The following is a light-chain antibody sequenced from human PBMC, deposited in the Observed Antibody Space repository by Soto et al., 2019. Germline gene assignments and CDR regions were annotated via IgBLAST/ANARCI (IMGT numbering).Light chain of an antibody. CDR2: LEGSGSY. Sequence: QPVLTQSSSASASLGSSVKLTCTLSSGHSSYIIAWHQQQPGKAPRYLMKLEGSGSYNKGSGVPDRFSGSSSGADRYLTISNLQPEDEADYYCETWDSKVFGGGTKLTVL. V-gene: IGLV4-60*03. CDR3: ETWDSKV. J-gene: IGLJ2*01. CDR1: SGHSSYI.